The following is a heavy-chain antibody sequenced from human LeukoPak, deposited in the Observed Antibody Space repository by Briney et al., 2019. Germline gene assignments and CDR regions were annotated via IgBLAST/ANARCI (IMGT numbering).Heavy chain of an antibody. Sequence: SETLSLTCTVSGGSISSYYWSWIRKPAGKGLEWIGRIYTSGSTNYNPSLKSRVTMSVDTSKNQFSLKLSSVTAADTAVYYCARVSWPPGSSWYYFDYWGQGTLVTVSS. CDR1: GGSISSYY. J-gene: IGHJ4*02. V-gene: IGHV4-4*07. CDR3: ARVSWPPGSSWYYFDY. D-gene: IGHD3-10*01. CDR2: IYTSGST.